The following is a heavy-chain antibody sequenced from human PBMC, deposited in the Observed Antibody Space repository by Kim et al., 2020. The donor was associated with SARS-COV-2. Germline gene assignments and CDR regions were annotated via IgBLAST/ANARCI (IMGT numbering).Heavy chain of an antibody. CDR1: GFTFSSYG. V-gene: IGHV3-33*05. Sequence: GGSLRLSCAASGFTFSSYGMHWFRQAPGKGLEWVAVISYDGSNKYYADSVKGRFTISRDNSKNTPYLQMNSLRAEDTAVYYCARGRGGNYGYDMDVWGQGTTVTVSS. D-gene: IGHD3-16*01. J-gene: IGHJ6*02. CDR3: ARGRGGNYGYDMDV. CDR2: ISYDGSNK.